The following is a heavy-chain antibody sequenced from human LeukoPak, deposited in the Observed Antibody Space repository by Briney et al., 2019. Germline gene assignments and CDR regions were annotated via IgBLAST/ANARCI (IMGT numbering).Heavy chain of an antibody. CDR2: INHSGST. V-gene: IGHV4-34*01. D-gene: IGHD2-15*01. CDR3: ARDIPVSPKQAFDI. J-gene: IGHJ3*02. Sequence: SETLSLTCAVYGGSFSGYYWSWIRQPPGKGLEWIGEINHSGSTNYNPSLKSRVTMSVDTSKNQFSLKLSSVTAADTAVYYCARDIPVSPKQAFDIWGQGTMVTVSS. CDR1: GGSFSGYY.